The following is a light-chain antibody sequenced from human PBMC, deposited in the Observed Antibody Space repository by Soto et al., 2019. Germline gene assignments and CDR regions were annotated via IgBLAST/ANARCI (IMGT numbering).Light chain of an antibody. CDR1: QTVHSNY. CDR3: QHADSPPCT. V-gene: IGKV3D-20*01. Sequence: EIVLTQSPATLSLSPGQRATFSCRASQTVHSNYLAWYQQKPGLAPRLLIYDASNRATGIPDRFSGGGSGTDFTLTISRLEPEDFGMYYCQHADSPPCTFGQGTKLEIK. J-gene: IGKJ2*02. CDR2: DAS.